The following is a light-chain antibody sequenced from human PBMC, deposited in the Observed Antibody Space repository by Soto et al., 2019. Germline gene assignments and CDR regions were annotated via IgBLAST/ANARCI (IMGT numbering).Light chain of an antibody. CDR2: GAS. CDR3: QQYGSSPYT. CDR1: QSVS. V-gene: IGKV3-20*01. J-gene: IGKJ5*01. Sequence: EIELTQSPGSLSLSPGERVTLTCRASQSVSLAWYQQKPGQAPRLLIFGASNWDTGIPDRFSGSGSGTDFTLTISRLEPEDFAVYYCQQYGSSPYTFGQGTRVEIK.